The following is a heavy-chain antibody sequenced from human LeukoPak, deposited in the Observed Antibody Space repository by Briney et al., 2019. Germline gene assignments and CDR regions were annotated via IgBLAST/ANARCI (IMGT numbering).Heavy chain of an antibody. Sequence: SETLSLTCAVYGGSFSGYYWSWIRQPPGKGLEWIGEINHSGSTNYNPSLKSRVTISVDTSKNQFSLKLSSVTAADTAVYYCARTYYYDSRGLYGDRYFDYWGQGTLVTVSS. D-gene: IGHD3-22*01. V-gene: IGHV4-34*01. CDR3: ARTYYYDSRGLYGDRYFDY. J-gene: IGHJ4*02. CDR2: INHSGST. CDR1: GGSFSGYY.